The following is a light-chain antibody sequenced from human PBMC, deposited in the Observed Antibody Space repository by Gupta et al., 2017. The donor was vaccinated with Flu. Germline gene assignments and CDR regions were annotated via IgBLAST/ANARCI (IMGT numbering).Light chain of an antibody. J-gene: IGLJ2*01. CDR3: QSADIDATYEV. CDR1: ALPQQY. CDR2: KDT. Sequence: SYGLTQPPSLSVFPGETARITCSGDALPQQYAYWYQQKPGQAPVLVMSKDTERPSGIPERFSGSSSGTTVTLTITAVQAEDEADYYCQSADIDATYEVFGGGTKLTVL. V-gene: IGLV3-25*02.